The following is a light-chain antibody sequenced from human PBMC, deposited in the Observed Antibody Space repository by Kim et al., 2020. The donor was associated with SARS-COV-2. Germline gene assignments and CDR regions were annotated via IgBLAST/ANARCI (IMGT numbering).Light chain of an antibody. Sequence: GKTARITCGRNSIGGKSVHWYQKKRGQAPVLVIYYDRDRPSGIPERFSGSNAGKTATLTMSRVEAGDEADYYCQVWDSSSDRPVFGGGTQLTVL. CDR3: QVWDSSSDRPV. V-gene: IGLV3-21*04. CDR2: YDR. J-gene: IGLJ3*02. CDR1: SIGGKS.